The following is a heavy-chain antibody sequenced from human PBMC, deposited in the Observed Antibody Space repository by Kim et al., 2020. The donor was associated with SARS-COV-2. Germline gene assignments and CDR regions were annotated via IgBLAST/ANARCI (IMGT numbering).Heavy chain of an antibody. J-gene: IGHJ4*02. CDR2: ISGSDYST. V-gene: IGHV3-23*01. D-gene: IGHD6-25*01. Sequence: GGSLRLSCAASGFTFSSYAMSWVRQAPGKGLQWVSTISGSDYSTYYADSVKGRVTISRDNSKNTLYLQMNSLRDEDTAVYFCAKLVAAGGVDYWGQGTLV. CDR1: GFTFSSYA. CDR3: AKLVAAGGVDY.